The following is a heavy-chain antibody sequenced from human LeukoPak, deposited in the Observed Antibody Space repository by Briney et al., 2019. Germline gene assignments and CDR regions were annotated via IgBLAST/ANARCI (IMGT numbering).Heavy chain of an antibody. CDR2: IWYDGSKT. CDR1: GFTFTSYG. J-gene: IGHJ4*02. V-gene: IGHV3-33*01. D-gene: IGHD2-2*01. Sequence: GGPLRLSCTTSGFTFTSYGINWVRQAPGKGLEWVAAIWYDGSKTSYTDSVKGRFTVSRDISKNTVYLQMNGLKAEDTAVYYCARDDCSTTPCYAYWGQGTLVTVSS. CDR3: ARDDCSTTPCYAY.